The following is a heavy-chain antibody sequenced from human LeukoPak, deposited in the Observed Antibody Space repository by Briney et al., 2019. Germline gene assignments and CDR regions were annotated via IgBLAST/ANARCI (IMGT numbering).Heavy chain of an antibody. V-gene: IGHV1-8*01. J-gene: IGHJ6*02. CDR3: ARGGLGSGTYSSPSYYYYYAMDV. CDR2: MNPNSGNT. D-gene: IGHD3-10*01. CDR1: GYTFTSYD. Sequence: ASVKVSCKASGYTFTSYDINWVRQATGQGLEWMGWMNPNSGNTGYAQKFQGRVTITADKSTSTAYMELSGLRSEDTAVYYCARGGLGSGTYSSPSYYYYYAMDVWGQGTTVTVSS.